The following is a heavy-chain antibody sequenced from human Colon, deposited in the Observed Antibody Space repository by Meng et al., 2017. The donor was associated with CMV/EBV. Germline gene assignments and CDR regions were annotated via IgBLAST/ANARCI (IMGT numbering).Heavy chain of an antibody. D-gene: IGHD6-13*01. CDR2: ISVTGDNT. CDR1: FNFSSYA. Sequence: FNFSSYAMSWVSQARGKALEWVSLISVTGDNTYYADSVKGRFTISRDNSENMLYLQVNSLRAEDTALYYCAKVTIPVAGAGGYHFDYWGQGILVTVSS. CDR3: AKVTIPVAGAGGYHFDY. V-gene: IGHV3-23*01. J-gene: IGHJ4*02.